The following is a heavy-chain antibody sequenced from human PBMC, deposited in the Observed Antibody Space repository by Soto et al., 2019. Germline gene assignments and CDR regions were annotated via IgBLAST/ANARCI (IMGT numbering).Heavy chain of an antibody. D-gene: IGHD6-13*01. CDR1: GYTFTSYY. V-gene: IGHV1-46*03. CDR2: INPSGGST. J-gene: IGHJ6*03. Sequence: GASVKLSCKASGYTFTSYYMHWVRQAPGQGLEWMGIINPSGGSTSYAQKFQGRVTMTRDTSTSTVYMELSSLRSEDTAVYYCARDYPRAGMVAAAGTQDYYYYYMDVWGKGTTVTVS. CDR3: ARDYPRAGMVAAAGTQDYYYYYMDV.